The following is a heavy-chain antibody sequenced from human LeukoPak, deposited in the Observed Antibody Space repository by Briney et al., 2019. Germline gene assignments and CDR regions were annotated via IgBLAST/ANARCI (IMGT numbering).Heavy chain of an antibody. CDR1: GFTFSSYW. CDR3: VRAPATNEWRCMDY. V-gene: IGHV3-7*01. CDR2: IKQDGSEK. J-gene: IGHJ4*02. D-gene: IGHD2-8*02. Sequence: GGSLRLSCAASGFTFSSYWMSWVRQAPGKGLEWVANIKQDGSEKRYADPVKGRFTISRDNVRNSLYLQMNSLRAEDTGVYYCVRAPATNEWRCMDYWGQGTLVTVSS.